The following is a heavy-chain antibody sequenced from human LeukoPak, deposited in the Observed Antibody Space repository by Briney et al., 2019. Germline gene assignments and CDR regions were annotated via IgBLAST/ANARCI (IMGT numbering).Heavy chain of an antibody. CDR3: ARSTTFSGDYVPFDY. Sequence: PSETLSLTCTFSGGSMSSVNYYWSWIRQHPGKGLEWIGYIYYSGSTYYNPSLKSRVTISIDTSKNQFSLNLSSVGAADTAVYYCARSTTFSGDYVPFDYWGQGTLVTVSS. J-gene: IGHJ4*02. CDR1: GGSMSSVNYY. CDR2: IYYSGST. D-gene: IGHD4-17*01. V-gene: IGHV4-31*03.